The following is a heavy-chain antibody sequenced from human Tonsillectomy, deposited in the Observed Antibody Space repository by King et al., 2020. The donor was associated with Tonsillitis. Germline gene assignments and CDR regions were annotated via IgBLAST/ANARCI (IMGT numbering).Heavy chain of an antibody. J-gene: IGHJ4*02. V-gene: IGHV4-39*01. CDR2: IYYSGST. CDR1: GCSISINTYY. D-gene: IGHD3-16*01. Sequence: QLQESGPGLVKPSETLSLTCTVSGCSISINTYYWGWIRQPPGKGLEWIGSIYYSGSTYYNPSLNSQITKSVETSRNQFSLKLTSVTAAETAVFYCARHSDYDYLWGTFKSSYFDYWGQGTLVTVSS. CDR3: ARHSDYDYLWGTFKSSYFDY.